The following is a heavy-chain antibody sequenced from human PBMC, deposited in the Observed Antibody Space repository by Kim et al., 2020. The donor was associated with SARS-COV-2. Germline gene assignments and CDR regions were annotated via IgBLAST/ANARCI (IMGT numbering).Heavy chain of an antibody. Sequence: ADSVQGRFSISRDTSKNTVYLHMTNLRPEDTARYYCAKEVGSTSWSEFGSWGQGTLVVVSS. D-gene: IGHD1-26*01. V-gene: IGHV3-33*03. CDR3: AKEVGSTSWSEFGS. J-gene: IGHJ4*02.